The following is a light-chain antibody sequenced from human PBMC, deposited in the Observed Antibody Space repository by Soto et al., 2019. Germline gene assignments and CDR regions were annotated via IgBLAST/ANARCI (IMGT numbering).Light chain of an antibody. CDR1: SSDVGGYEY. Sequence: QSALTQPRSVSGSPGQSVTISCTGTSSDVGGYEYVSWYQQHPGQAPKFIIYVVTKRPSGVPDRFSGSKSGNTASLTISGLQAEDEADYYCCSYAGSYSWVFGGGTKLTVL. J-gene: IGLJ3*02. V-gene: IGLV2-11*01. CDR2: VVT. CDR3: CSYAGSYSWV.